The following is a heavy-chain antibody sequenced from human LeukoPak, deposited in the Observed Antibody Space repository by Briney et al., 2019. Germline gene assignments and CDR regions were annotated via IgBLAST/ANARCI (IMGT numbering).Heavy chain of an antibody. CDR3: ASFPQVVVTASRPY. V-gene: IGHV3-23*01. Sequence: GGSPRLSCDASGFTFSVYAMNWVRPAPGKGLEWVSSITSNGGGKHYADSVKGRFTISRDNSNSTLYLQMNSLRAGDTAVYFCASFPQVVVTASRPYWGQGTLVTVSS. J-gene: IGHJ4*02. CDR2: ITSNGGGK. CDR1: GFTFSVYA. D-gene: IGHD2-21*02.